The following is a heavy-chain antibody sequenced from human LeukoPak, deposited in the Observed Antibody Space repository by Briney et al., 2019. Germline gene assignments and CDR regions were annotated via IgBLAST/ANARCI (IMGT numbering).Heavy chain of an antibody. CDR2: VIHGGSS. V-gene: IGHV4-34*12. D-gene: IGHD6-19*01. CDR1: GESFSGYS. J-gene: IGHJ4*02. CDR3: ARRTGWYWGYYFDY. Sequence: SETLSLTCAVYGESFSGYSWSWFRQPPGKGLEWIGEVIHGGSSNYNPSLKSRVTISIHTSKNQFSLNLTSVTAADTAFYYCARRTGWYWGYYFDYWGQGTLVTVSS.